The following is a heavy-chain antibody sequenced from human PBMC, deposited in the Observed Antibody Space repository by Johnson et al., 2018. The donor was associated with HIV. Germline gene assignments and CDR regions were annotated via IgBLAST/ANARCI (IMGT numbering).Heavy chain of an antibody. Sequence: QVQLVESGGGLVQPGGSLRLSCAASGFTFSNAWMSWVRQTPGTGLAWVAVISYDGSNKYYADSVKGRFTISRDNSKNTLYLQMNSLRAEDTAVYYCAREEVTIFGATQRGAFDIWGQGTMVTVSS. CDR2: ISYDGSNK. CDR1: GFTFSNAW. J-gene: IGHJ3*02. V-gene: IGHV3-30-3*01. CDR3: AREEVTIFGATQRGAFDI. D-gene: IGHD3-3*01.